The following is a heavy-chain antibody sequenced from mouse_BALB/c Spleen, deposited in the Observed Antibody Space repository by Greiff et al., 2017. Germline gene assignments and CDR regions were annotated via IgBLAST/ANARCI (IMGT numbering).Heavy chain of an antibody. D-gene: IGHD2-4*01. CDR1: GFSLTGYG. CDR2: IWGDGST. CDR3: AKYDYDYAMDY. Sequence: QVQLKESGPGLVAPSQSLSITCTVSGFSLTGYGVNWVRQPPGKGLEWLGMIWGDGSTDYNSALKSRLSISKDNSKSQVFLKMNSLQTDDTAMYYCAKYDYDYAMDYWGQGTSVTVSS. V-gene: IGHV2-6-7*01. J-gene: IGHJ4*01.